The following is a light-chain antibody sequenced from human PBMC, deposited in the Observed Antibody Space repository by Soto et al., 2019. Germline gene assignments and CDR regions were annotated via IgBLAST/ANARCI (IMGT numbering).Light chain of an antibody. CDR3: AALDDSLNGGV. CDR2: SNN. V-gene: IGLV1-44*01. J-gene: IGLJ2*01. CDR1: SSNIGSNT. Sequence: QSVLTQPPSASGTPGQRVTISCSGSSSNIGSNTVNWYHQLPGTAPKLLIYSNNQRPSGVPDRFSGSKSGTSASLAISGLQSDDEADYYCAALDDSLNGGVFGGGTKLTVL.